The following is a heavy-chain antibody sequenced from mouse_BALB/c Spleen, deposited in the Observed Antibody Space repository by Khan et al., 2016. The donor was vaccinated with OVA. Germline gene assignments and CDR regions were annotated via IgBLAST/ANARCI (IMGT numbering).Heavy chain of an antibody. CDR3: TRSVYGAFAY. CDR2: INPSDGDT. CDR1: GYTFTSYY. Sequence: QVQLKQSGAELVKPGASVKLSCKASGYTFTSYYMYWVKQRPGQGLEWIGEINPSDGDTNFNEKFKSKATLTVDKSSSTVYMQLSSLPSEDSAVYYCTRSVYGAFAYWGQGTRVTVFA. D-gene: IGHD1-1*02. V-gene: IGHV1S81*02. J-gene: IGHJ3*01.